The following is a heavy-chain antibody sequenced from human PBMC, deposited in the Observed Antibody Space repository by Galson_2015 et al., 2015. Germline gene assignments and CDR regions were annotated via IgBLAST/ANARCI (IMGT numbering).Heavy chain of an antibody. CDR1: GFTFSDYY. Sequence: SLRLSCAASGFTFSDYYMSWVRQAPGKGLEWVSYISSSGSTIYYADSVKGRFTISRDNAKNSLYLQMNSLRAEDTAVYYCARVTSAISYYFDYWGQGTLVTVSS. V-gene: IGHV3-11*01. J-gene: IGHJ4*02. CDR2: ISSSGSTI. D-gene: IGHD2-2*01. CDR3: ARVTSAISYYFDY.